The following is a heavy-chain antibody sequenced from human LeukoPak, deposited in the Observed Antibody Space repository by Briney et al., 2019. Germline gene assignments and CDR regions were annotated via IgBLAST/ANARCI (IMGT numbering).Heavy chain of an antibody. D-gene: IGHD1-26*01. CDR2: ISSSSSYI. CDR1: GFTFSSYS. CDR3: ARVASEGGSLNDAFDI. V-gene: IGHV3-21*01. J-gene: IGHJ3*02. Sequence: GGSLRLSCAASGFTFSSYSMNWVRQAPGKGLEWVSSISSSSSYIYYADSVKGRFTISRDNAKNSLYLQMNSLRAEDTAVYYCARVASEGGSLNDAFDIWGQGTMVTVSS.